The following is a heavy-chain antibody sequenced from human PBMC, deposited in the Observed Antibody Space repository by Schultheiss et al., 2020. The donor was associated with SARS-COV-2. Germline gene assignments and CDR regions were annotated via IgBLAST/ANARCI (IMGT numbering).Heavy chain of an antibody. V-gene: IGHV4-34*01. CDR2: VSHSGGT. D-gene: IGHD5-12*01. CDR1: GESFSGFS. CDR3: AKDLPVKWLGLDS. J-gene: IGHJ4*02. Sequence: SETLSLTCAVFGESFSGFSWTWIRQSPGKGLEWIGQVSHSGGTHFNPSLKRRLTISIDTSKRQFSLRLTSVTAADTAVYYCAKDLPVKWLGLDSWGRGTLVTVSS.